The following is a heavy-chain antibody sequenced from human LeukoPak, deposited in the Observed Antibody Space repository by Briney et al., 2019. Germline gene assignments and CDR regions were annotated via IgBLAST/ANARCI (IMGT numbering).Heavy chain of an antibody. CDR3: AKDKGPPTFTKGNWNDLVSGVLAFDI. V-gene: IGHV3-23*01. D-gene: IGHD1-20*01. Sequence: PGGSLRLSCAASGFTFSSYAMSWVRQAPGKGLEWVSAISGSGGSTYYADSVKGRFTISRDNSKNALYLQMNSLRAEDTAVYYCAKDKGPPTFTKGNWNDLVSGVLAFDIWGQGTMVTVSS. J-gene: IGHJ3*02. CDR1: GFTFSSYA. CDR2: ISGSGGST.